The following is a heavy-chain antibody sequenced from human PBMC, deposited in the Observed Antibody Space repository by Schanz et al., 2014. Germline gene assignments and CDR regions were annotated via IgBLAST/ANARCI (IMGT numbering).Heavy chain of an antibody. V-gene: IGHV1-46*01. CDR1: GYTFTSYS. D-gene: IGHD2-2*02. CDR3: AGTYCSSTSCYTGYYYMDV. J-gene: IGHJ6*03. Sequence: QVQLVQSGAEVKKPGASVKVSCKASGYTFTSYSMHWVRQAPGQGLEWMGIINLSGGSTNNAQNCQGRVTITADKSTSTAYMELTSLRSEDTAVYYCAGTYCSSTSCYTGYYYMDVWGKGTTVTVSS. CDR2: INLSGGST.